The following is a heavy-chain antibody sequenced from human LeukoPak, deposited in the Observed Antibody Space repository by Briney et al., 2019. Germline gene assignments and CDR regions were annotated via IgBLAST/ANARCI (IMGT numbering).Heavy chain of an antibody. Sequence: EASVKVSCKASGYTFTGYYMHWVRQAPGQGLEWMGWINPNSGGTNYAQKFQGRVTMTRDTSISTAYMELSRLRSDDTAVYYCARTEWELRRRWFDPWGQGTLVTVSS. CDR1: GYTFTGYY. CDR2: INPNSGGT. D-gene: IGHD1-26*01. CDR3: ARTEWELRRRWFDP. V-gene: IGHV1-2*02. J-gene: IGHJ5*02.